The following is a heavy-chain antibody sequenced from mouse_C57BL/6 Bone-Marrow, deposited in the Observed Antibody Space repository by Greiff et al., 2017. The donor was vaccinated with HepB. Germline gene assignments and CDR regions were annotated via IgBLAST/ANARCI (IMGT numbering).Heavy chain of an antibody. J-gene: IGHJ4*01. CDR2: ISNLAYSI. CDR3: ARHSTYGIYAMDY. D-gene: IGHD2-1*01. CDR1: GFTFSDYG. Sequence: EVKLVESGGGLVQPGGSLKLSCAASGFTFSDYGMAWVRQAPRKGPEWVAFISNLAYSIYYADTVKGRFTISRENAKNTLYLEMSSLRSEDTAMYYCARHSTYGIYAMDYWGQGTAVTVSS. V-gene: IGHV5-15*01.